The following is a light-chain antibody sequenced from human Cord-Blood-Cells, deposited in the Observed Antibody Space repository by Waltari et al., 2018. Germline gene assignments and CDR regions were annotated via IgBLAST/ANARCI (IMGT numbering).Light chain of an antibody. CDR1: QSISSY. CDR2: AAS. V-gene: IGKV1-39*01. CDR3: QQSYSTPPLT. J-gene: IGKJ4*01. Sequence: DSQTTQPPSSLSASVVDTVTITCRASQSISSYLNWYQQKPGKAPKLLIYAASSLQSGVPSRFSGSGSGTDFTLTISSLQPEDFATYYCQQSYSTPPLTFGGGTKVEIK.